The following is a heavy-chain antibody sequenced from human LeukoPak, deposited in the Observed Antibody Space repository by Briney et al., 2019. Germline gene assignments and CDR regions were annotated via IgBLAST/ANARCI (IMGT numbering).Heavy chain of an antibody. CDR1: GFSFSDAW. CDR2: IESKTDGGST. CDR3: TTYGSGRKFDY. J-gene: IGHJ4*02. V-gene: IGHV3-15*04. Sequence: GGSLRLSCAVSGFSFSDAWMSWVRQTPGKGLEWVGRIESKTDGGSTDYAALVKGRFTISRDDSTNTLYLQMNSLKSEDTAVYYCTTYGSGRKFDYWGQGVLVTVSS. D-gene: IGHD3-10*01.